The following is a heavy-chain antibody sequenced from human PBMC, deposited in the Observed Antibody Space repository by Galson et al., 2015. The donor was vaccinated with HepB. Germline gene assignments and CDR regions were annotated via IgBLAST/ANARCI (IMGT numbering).Heavy chain of an antibody. J-gene: IGHJ4*02. CDR1: GFTFSSYA. V-gene: IGHV3-23*01. Sequence: SLRLSCAASGFTFSSYAMSWVRQAPGKGLEWVSAISGSGGSTYYADSVKGRFTISRDNSKNTLYLQMNSLRAEDTAVYYCVKTPRWLRQNDYWGQGTLVTVSS. CDR2: ISGSGGST. D-gene: IGHD4-23*01. CDR3: VKTPRWLRQNDY.